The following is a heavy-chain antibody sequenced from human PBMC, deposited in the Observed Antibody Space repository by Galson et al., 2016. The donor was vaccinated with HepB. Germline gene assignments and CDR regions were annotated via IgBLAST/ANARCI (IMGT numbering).Heavy chain of an antibody. CDR1: GFTFSSYG. J-gene: IGHJ4*02. Sequence: SLRLSCAASGFTFSSYGMHWVRQAPGKGLEWVAVISYDGSNKYHADSVKGRFTISRDNSKKTLYLQMNSLGAEDTAVYYCAKVPLLYGDFGPFDYWGQGTLVTVSS. V-gene: IGHV3-30*18. CDR3: AKVPLLYGDFGPFDY. D-gene: IGHD4-17*01. CDR2: ISYDGSNK.